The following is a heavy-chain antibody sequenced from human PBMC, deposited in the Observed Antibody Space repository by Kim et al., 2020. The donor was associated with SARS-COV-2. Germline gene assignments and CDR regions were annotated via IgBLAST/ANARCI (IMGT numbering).Heavy chain of an antibody. CDR3: ATGDRFGLDV. V-gene: IGHV3-15*08. CDR2: GTR. J-gene: IGHJ6*02. Sequence: GTRDYVAVLNGRLTISRDDSENTLYLQMSGLKTEDTGVYYCATGDRFGLDVWGQGTTVTVSS. D-gene: IGHD3-16*01.